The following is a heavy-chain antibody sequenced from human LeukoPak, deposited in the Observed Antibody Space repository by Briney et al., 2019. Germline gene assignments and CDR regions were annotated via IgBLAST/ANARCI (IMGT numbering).Heavy chain of an antibody. D-gene: IGHD3-10*01. CDR1: GYIFSSND. Sequence: PSVKVSCKASGYIFSSNDINWVRQAAGQGLQWMGWMNPNSGDTGYTQKFQGRVAMTRSTSITTAYMELSSLRYEGTGGYYCARVPLGSWSFLGYWGQGTLVTVSS. CDR2: MNPNSGDT. CDR3: ARVPLGSWSFLGY. J-gene: IGHJ4*02. V-gene: IGHV1-8*01.